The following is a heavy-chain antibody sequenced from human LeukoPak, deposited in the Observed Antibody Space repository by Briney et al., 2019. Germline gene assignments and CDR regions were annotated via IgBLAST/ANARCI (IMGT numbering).Heavy chain of an antibody. CDR1: GFTFSSYG. D-gene: IGHD1-26*01. Sequence: GGSLRLSCAASGFTFSSYGMHWVRQAPGKGLEWVAVISYDGSNKYYADSVKGRFTISRDNSKNTLYLQMNSLRAEDTAVYYCAKEPTSEVGAPHSPFDPWGQGTLVTVSS. V-gene: IGHV3-30*18. CDR3: AKEPTSEVGAPHSPFDP. CDR2: ISYDGSNK. J-gene: IGHJ5*02.